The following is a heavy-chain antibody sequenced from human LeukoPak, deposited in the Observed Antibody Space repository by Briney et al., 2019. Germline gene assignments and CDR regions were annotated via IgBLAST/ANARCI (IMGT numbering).Heavy chain of an antibody. D-gene: IGHD3-16*02. CDR3: ARELTFGGVIFIPDY. Sequence: GGSLRLSCAASGFIFSGYAMTWVRQTPGKELEWVSRISGSGSTYYADSVKGRFTLSRDNARNSLYLQMNSLRAEDTAVYYCARELTFGGVIFIPDYWGQGTLVTVSS. CDR2: ISGSGST. CDR1: GFIFSGYA. V-gene: IGHV3-23*01. J-gene: IGHJ4*02.